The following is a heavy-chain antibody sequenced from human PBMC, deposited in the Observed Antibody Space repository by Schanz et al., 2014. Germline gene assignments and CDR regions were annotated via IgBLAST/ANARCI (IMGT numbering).Heavy chain of an antibody. CDR1: GGTFSSYT. D-gene: IGHD3-9*01. V-gene: IGHV1-69*08. CDR2: INRSGGST. CDR3: ARVQDDILTASEYYYGMDV. J-gene: IGHJ6*02. Sequence: QVQLVQSEAEVKKPGSSVKVSCKASGGTFSSYTISWVRQAPGQGLEWMGIINRSGGSTTYAQKFQGRVTMTTDTSTSTAYMELRSLRSDDTAVYYCARVQDDILTASEYYYGMDVWGQGTTVTVSS.